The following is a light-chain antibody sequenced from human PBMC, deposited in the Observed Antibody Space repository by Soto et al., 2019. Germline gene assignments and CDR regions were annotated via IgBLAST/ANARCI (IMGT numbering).Light chain of an antibody. CDR3: QQYNSYSYT. Sequence: ETVMTQSPATLSVSPGERATLSCRASQSVSSNLAWYQQKPGQAPSLLIYGASTRATGIPARFSGSGSGTEFTLTISSLRSEDFAVYYCQQYNSYSYTFGQGTKVDIK. V-gene: IGKV3-15*01. J-gene: IGKJ2*01. CDR1: QSVSSN. CDR2: GAS.